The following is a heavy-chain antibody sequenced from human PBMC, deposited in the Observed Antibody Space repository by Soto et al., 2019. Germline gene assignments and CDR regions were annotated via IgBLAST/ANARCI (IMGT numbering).Heavy chain of an antibody. J-gene: IGHJ5*02. Sequence: SETLSLTCAVSGGSISRSSYYWWWIRHPPGKGLEWIGSIYYSGSTYYNPSLKSRVTISVDTSKNQFSLKLSSVTAADTAVYYCARLDDCSGGSCYSRWFDPWGQGTLVTVSS. CDR3: ARLDDCSGGSCYSRWFDP. CDR1: GGSISRSSYY. CDR2: IYYSGST. D-gene: IGHD2-15*01. V-gene: IGHV4-39*01.